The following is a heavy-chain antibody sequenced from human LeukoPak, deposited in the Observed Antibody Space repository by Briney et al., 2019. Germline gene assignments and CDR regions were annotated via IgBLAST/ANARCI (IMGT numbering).Heavy chain of an antibody. CDR1: GDSVSSNSAA. V-gene: IGHV6-1*01. D-gene: IGHD6-13*01. CDR2: TYYRSKWYN. Sequence: SQTLSLTCAISGDSVSSNSAAWNWIRQSPSRGLEWLGRTYYRSKWYNDYAVSVKSRITINPDTSKNQFSLQLNSVPPEDTAVYYCARFKLIAAAGNNYYYYMDVWGKGTTVTVSS. CDR3: ARFKLIAAAGNNYYYYMDV. J-gene: IGHJ6*03.